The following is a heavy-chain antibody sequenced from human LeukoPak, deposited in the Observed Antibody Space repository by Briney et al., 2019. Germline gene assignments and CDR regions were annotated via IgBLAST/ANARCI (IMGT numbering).Heavy chain of an antibody. CDR3: AKKEGDTYFSWYMDV. Sequence: PGGSLRLSCAASGFTFRSFAMSWVRQAPGKGLEWVSGIIGSGRTTFYADSVKGRFTISRDNSKNTLYLQMNSLSAEDTAIYYCAKKEGDTYFSWYMDVWGKGTTVTVSS. J-gene: IGHJ6*03. CDR1: GFTFRSFA. V-gene: IGHV3-23*01. D-gene: IGHD2-21*01. CDR2: IIGSGRTT.